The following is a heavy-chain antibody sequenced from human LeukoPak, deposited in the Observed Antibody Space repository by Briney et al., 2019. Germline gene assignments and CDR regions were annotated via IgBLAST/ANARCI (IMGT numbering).Heavy chain of an antibody. V-gene: IGHV4-61*02. J-gene: IGHJ2*01. CDR2: IYTSGNT. CDR3: ARDAPNYDILTGFLYWYFDL. D-gene: IGHD3-9*01. CDR1: GDSISNGSYY. Sequence: PSQTLSLTCTVSGDSISNGSYYWIWVRQPAGKGLEWIGRIYTSGNTDYNPSLKSRVTISIHTSKNQFSLKLSSVTAADTAIYYCARDAPNYDILTGFLYWYFDLWGRGTLVAVSS.